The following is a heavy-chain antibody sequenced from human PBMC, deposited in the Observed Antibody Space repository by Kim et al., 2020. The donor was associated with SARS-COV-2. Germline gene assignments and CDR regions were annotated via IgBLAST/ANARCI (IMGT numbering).Heavy chain of an antibody. J-gene: IGHJ4*02. D-gene: IGHD1-26*01. V-gene: IGHV3-30*01. CDR2: NK. CDR3: ARVTGGTFDY. Sequence: NKYYVDSVKGRFPNSRDNSKNTMHLQMNSLRAEDTAVYYCARVTGGTFDYWGQGTLVTVSS.